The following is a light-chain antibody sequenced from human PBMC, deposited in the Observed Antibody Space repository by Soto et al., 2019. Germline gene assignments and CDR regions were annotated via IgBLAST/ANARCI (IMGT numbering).Light chain of an antibody. J-gene: IGKJ4*01. V-gene: IGKV4-1*01. CDR3: QQYYNPPLT. Sequence: DIVMTQSPDSLAVSLGERATINCKSSQSVLYSSNNKNYLAWYQQKAGQPPKLLIYWASTRQSGVPDRFSGSESETDFTLTISSLQAEDVGIYYCQQYYNPPLTFGGGTKVQIK. CDR2: WAS. CDR1: QSVLYSSNNKNY.